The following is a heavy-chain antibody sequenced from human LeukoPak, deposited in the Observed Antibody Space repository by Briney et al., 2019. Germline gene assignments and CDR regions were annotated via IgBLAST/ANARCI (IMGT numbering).Heavy chain of an antibody. V-gene: IGHV1-2*02. CDR2: INPNSGGT. J-gene: IGHJ1*01. CDR1: GYTFTDYY. CDR3: ARGAYAEYFQY. D-gene: IGHD4-17*01. Sequence: VASVKVSCKASGYTFTDYYMHWVRQAPGQGLEWMGWINPNSGGTYYVQKFQGRVTMTRDTSISTTYMELSRLTSDDTAVYYCARGAYAEYFQYWGQGTLVTVSS.